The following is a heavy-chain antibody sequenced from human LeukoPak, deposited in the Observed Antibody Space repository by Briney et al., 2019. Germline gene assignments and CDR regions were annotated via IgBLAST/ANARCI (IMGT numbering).Heavy chain of an antibody. CDR2: IYYGGST. Sequence: SETLSLTCTVSGGSISNSPYYWGWIRQPPGKGLEWIGSIYYGGSTYNNPSLKSRVSISVATSKNQFSLKLRSVTAADTALYYCAREGTRYNFDSWGQGTLVTVSS. CDR3: AREGTRYNFDS. J-gene: IGHJ4*02. V-gene: IGHV4-39*07. CDR1: GGSISNSPYY. D-gene: IGHD5-18*01.